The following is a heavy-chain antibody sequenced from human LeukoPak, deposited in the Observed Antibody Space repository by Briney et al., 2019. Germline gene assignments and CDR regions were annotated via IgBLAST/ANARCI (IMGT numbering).Heavy chain of an antibody. D-gene: IGHD5-18*01. CDR3: AKDQGGYSYGQPDY. J-gene: IGHJ4*02. Sequence: GGSLRLSCAASGFTFSSYAMSWVRQAPGKGLEGVSAISGSGGSTYYADSVKGRFTISRDNSKNTLYLQMNSLRAEDTAVYYCAKDQGGYSYGQPDYWGQGTLVTVSS. CDR1: GFTFSSYA. V-gene: IGHV3-23*01. CDR2: ISGSGGST.